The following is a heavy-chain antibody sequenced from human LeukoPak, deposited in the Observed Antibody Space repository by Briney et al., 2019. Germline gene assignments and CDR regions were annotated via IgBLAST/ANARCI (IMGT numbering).Heavy chain of an antibody. Sequence: GGSLRLSCVASGFSFSDSWMSWVRQAPGEGLVWVARIKEDGTYTSYADSVKGRFTISRDNARNTVFLQMNSLRAEDTAVYYCARDFDMGITPGDDFDFWGQGTLVTVSS. CDR2: IKEDGTYT. CDR1: GFSFSDSW. D-gene: IGHD3-9*01. J-gene: IGHJ4*02. CDR3: ARDFDMGITPGDDFDF. V-gene: IGHV3-74*01.